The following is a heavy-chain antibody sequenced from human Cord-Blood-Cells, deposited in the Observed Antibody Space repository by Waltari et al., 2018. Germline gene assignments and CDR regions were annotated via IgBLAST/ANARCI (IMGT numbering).Heavy chain of an antibody. J-gene: IGHJ2*01. CDR3: ARLPQRRYFDWLYYRDWYFDL. D-gene: IGHD3-9*01. CDR2: IYPGDSDT. CDR1: GYSFTSYW. V-gene: IGHV5-51*01. Sequence: EVQLVQSGAEVKKPGESLKISCKGSGYSFTSYWIGWVRQMPGKGLEWMGIIYPGDSDTRYSPSFQGQVTISADKSISTAYLQWSSLKASDTAMYYCARLPQRRYFDWLYYRDWYFDLWGRGTLVTVSS.